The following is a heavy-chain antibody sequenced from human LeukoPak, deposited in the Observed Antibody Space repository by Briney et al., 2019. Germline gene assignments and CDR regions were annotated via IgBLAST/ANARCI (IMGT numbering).Heavy chain of an antibody. D-gene: IGHD3-3*01. CDR3: ARDLSAEGSNGELDY. J-gene: IGHJ4*02. CDR2: ISSSSSTI. CDR1: GFTFSSYA. V-gene: IGHV3-48*01. Sequence: GGSLRLSCAASGFTFSSYAMSWVRQAPGKGLEWVSYISSSSSTIYYADSVKGRFTISRDNAKNSLYLQMNSLRAEDTAVYYCARDLSAEGSNGELDYWGQGTLVTVSS.